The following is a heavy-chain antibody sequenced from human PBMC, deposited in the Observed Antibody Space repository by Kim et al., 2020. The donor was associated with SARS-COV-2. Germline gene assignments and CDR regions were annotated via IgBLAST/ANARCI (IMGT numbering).Heavy chain of an antibody. CDR2: INPSGGST. CDR3: ARGEKIRAVADSYYYYGMDV. Sequence: ASVKVSCRPSGYTFTNYYVHWVRQAPGHGLEWVGMINPSGGSTSYAQNFQGRVTMTRDTSTSTVYMELSSLRSEDTAFYYCARGEKIRAVADSYYYYGMDVWGQGTTVTVSS. V-gene: IGHV1-46*01. CDR1: GYTFTNYY. J-gene: IGHJ6*02. D-gene: IGHD6-19*01.